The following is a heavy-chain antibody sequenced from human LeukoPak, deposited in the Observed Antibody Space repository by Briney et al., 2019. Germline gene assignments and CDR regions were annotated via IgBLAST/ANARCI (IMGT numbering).Heavy chain of an antibody. D-gene: IGHD3-9*01. CDR2: IYYSGST. J-gene: IGHJ6*02. CDR1: GGSISSGDYY. V-gene: IGHV4-30-4*01. Sequence: SETLSLTCTVSGGSISSGDYYWSWIRQPPGTGLEWIGYIYYSGSTYYNPSLKSRVTISVDTSKNQFSLKLSSVTAADTAVYYCAREGVLRYFDWLQNPYGMDVWGQGTTVTVFS. CDR3: AREGVLRYFDWLQNPYGMDV.